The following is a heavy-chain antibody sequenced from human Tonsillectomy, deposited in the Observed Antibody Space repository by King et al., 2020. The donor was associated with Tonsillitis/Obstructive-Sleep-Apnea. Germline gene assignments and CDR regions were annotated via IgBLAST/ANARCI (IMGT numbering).Heavy chain of an antibody. CDR1: GFTFDDYA. D-gene: IGHD7-27*01. Sequence: QLVQSGGGMVQPGRSLRLSCEASGFTFDDYAMHWVRQAPGKGLEWVSGISWNSGSVEYADSVKGRFTISRDNPKNSLYLQMSSLRDEDTALYYCAKDMNWGDYYYYMDVWGKGTTVTVSS. CDR3: AKDMNWGDYYYYMDV. J-gene: IGHJ6*03. CDR2: ISWNSGSV. V-gene: IGHV3-9*01.